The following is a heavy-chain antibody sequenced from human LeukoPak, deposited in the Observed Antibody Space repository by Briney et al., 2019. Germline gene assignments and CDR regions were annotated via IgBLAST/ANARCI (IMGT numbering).Heavy chain of an antibody. J-gene: IGHJ4*02. V-gene: IGHV3-33*06. CDR3: AKGGPDPGENYYFDY. D-gene: IGHD3-10*01. CDR2: ISFDGSDP. Sequence: GGSLRLSCAASGFSFSAFGMHWVRQAPGEGLEWIAVISFDGSDPYYADSVKGRFTISRDNSKKMLYLQLSSLRAEDTAVYFCAKGGPDPGENYYFDYWGQGTLVTVSS. CDR1: GFSFSAFG.